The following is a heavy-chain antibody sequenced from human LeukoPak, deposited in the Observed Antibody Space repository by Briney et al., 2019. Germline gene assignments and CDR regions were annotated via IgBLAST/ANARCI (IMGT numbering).Heavy chain of an antibody. D-gene: IGHD6-19*01. CDR2: IYYSGST. CDR3: ARSPPPFLGSSGWYQLDY. CDR1: GGSISSYY. Sequence: TSETLSLTCTVSGGSISSYYWSWIRQPPGKGLEWIGYIYYSGSTNYNPSLKSRVTISVDTSKNQFSLKLSSVTAADTAVYYCARSPPPFLGSSGWYQLDYWGQGTLVTVSS. J-gene: IGHJ4*02. V-gene: IGHV4-59*08.